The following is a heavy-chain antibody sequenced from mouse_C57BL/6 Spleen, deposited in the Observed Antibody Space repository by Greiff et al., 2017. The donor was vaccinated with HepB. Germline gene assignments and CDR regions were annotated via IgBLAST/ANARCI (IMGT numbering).Heavy chain of an antibody. Sequence: VQLQQPGAELVRPGSSVKLSCKASGYTFTSYWMDWVKQRPGQGLEWIGNIYPSDSETHYNQKFKDKATLTVDKSSSTAYMQLSILTSEESAVYYCARGGNYAGGYFDYWGQGTTLTVSS. CDR2: IYPSDSET. J-gene: IGHJ2*01. D-gene: IGHD2-1*01. CDR3: ARGGNYAGGYFDY. CDR1: GYTFTSYW. V-gene: IGHV1-61*01.